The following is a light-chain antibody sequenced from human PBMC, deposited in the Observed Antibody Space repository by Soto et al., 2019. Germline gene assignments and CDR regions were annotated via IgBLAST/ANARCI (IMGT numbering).Light chain of an antibody. CDR3: QQYKNGWT. Sequence: EIVLTQSPGTLSLSPGERATLNCRASQSISTSSLAWYRQKPGQAPRLLIYGASTRVTGIPARFSGSGSGTEFTLTISSLQSEDFAVYYCQQYKNGWTFGQGTKVDIK. CDR2: GAS. CDR1: QSISTS. V-gene: IGKV3-15*01. J-gene: IGKJ1*01.